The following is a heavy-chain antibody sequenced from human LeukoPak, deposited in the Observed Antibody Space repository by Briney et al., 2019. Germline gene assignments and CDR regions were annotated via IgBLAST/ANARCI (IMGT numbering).Heavy chain of an antibody. V-gene: IGHV4-34*01. J-gene: IGHJ4*02. Sequence: PSETLSLTCAVYGGSFSGYYWSWIRQPPGKGLEWIGEINHSGSTNYNPSLKSRVTISVDTSKNQFSLKLSSATAADTAVYYCASSSSGWYGGDYWGQGTLVTVSS. CDR3: ASSSSGWYGGDY. CDR2: INHSGST. D-gene: IGHD6-19*01. CDR1: GGSFSGYY.